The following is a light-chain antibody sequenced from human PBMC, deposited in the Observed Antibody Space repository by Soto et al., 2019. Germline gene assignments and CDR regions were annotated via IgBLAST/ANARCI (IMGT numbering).Light chain of an antibody. J-gene: IGLJ1*01. CDR1: SSDVGGYNY. CDR3: SSYAGSNNWN. V-gene: IGLV2-8*01. CDR2: EVS. Sequence: QSVLTQPPSASGSPGQSVTISCTGTSSDVGGYNYVSWYQQHPGKAPKLMIYEVSKRPSGVPDRFSGSKSGNTASLTVSGLQAEDEADYYCSSYAGSNNWNFGTGTSSPS.